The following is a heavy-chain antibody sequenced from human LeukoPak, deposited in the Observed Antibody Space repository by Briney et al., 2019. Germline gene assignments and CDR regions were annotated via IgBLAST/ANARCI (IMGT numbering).Heavy chain of an antibody. Sequence: ASVKVSCKASGGTFSSYAISWVRQAPGQGLEWMGGIIPIFGTANYAQKFQGRVTITADESTSTAYMELSSLRSEDTAVYYCARGGRELLPSADYWGQGTLVTVSS. CDR3: ARGGRELLPSADY. J-gene: IGHJ4*02. CDR2: IIPIFGTA. V-gene: IGHV1-69*13. CDR1: GGTFSSYA. D-gene: IGHD1-26*01.